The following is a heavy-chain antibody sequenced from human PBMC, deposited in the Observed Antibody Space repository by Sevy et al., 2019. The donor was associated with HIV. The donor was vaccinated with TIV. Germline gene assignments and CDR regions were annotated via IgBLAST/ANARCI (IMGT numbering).Heavy chain of an antibody. Sequence: GGSLRLSCAASGFTFSDYYMSWIRQAPGKGLEWVSYISSSGSTIYYADSVKGRFTISRDNAKNSLYLQMNSLRAEDTALYYCAREWGYCSGGSCSFYGMDVWGQGTTVTVSS. CDR3: AREWGYCSGGSCSFYGMDV. CDR1: GFTFSDYY. V-gene: IGHV3-11*01. CDR2: ISSSGSTI. D-gene: IGHD2-15*01. J-gene: IGHJ6*02.